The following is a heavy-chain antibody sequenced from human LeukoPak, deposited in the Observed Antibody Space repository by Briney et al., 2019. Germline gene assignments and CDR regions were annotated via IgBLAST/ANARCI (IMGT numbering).Heavy chain of an antibody. CDR3: ARNDPGNFGMDV. CDR2: ISYDGSNK. D-gene: IGHD1-7*01. J-gene: IGHJ6*02. CDR1: GFTFSSYG. Sequence: PGGSLRLSCAASGFTFSSYGMHLVRRAPGKGLEGVAVISYDGSNKYYADSVKGRFTISRDNSKNTLYLQMNSLRAEDTAVFYCARNDPGNFGMDVWGQGTTVIVSS. V-gene: IGHV3-30*03.